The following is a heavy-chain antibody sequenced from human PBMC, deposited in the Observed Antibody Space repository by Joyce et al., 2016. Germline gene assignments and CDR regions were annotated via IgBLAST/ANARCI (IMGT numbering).Heavy chain of an antibody. CDR1: GYTFPIYY. Sequence: QVQLVQSGAEVKKPGASVKISCKASGYTFPIYYMHWERQAPGQGLEWVGVINPSGGSTTSAQKFQGRVTMTRDTSTSTVYMELSSLRSEDTAVYYCARESVGYYYPVRTASLLDFWGQGTLVTVSS. V-gene: IGHV1-46*01. CDR3: ARESVGYYYPVRTASLLDF. CDR2: INPSGGST. D-gene: IGHD3-22*01. J-gene: IGHJ4*02.